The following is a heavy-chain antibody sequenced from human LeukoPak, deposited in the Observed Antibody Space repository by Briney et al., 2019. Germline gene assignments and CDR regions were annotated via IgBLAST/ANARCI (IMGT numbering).Heavy chain of an antibody. CDR3: AGARFARFDY. J-gene: IGHJ4*02. V-gene: IGHV4-38-2*01. CDR2: IYHSGST. CDR1: GYSISSGYY. Sequence: SETLSLTCAVSGYSISSGYYWGWIRQPPGKGLEWIGSIYHSGSTSYNPSLKSRVTISVDTSQNQFSLKLSSVTAADTAVYYCAGARFARFDYWGQGTLVTVSS. D-gene: IGHD3-16*01.